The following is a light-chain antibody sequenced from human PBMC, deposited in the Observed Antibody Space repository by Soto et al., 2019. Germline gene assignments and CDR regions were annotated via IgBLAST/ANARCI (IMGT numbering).Light chain of an antibody. CDR1: SSNIGAGYD. J-gene: IGLJ1*01. Sequence: QSVLTQPPSVSGAPGQKVTISCTGSSSNIGAGYDVNWYHQLPGTAPKLLIHGNSNRPSGVPDRFSGSKSGTSASLAITGLQAEDEADYFCQSYASSLSGYVFGTGTKLTVL. CDR3: QSYASSLSGYV. V-gene: IGLV1-40*01. CDR2: GNS.